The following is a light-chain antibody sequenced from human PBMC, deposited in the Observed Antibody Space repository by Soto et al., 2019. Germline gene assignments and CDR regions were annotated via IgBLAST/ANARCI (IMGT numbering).Light chain of an antibody. CDR2: DNN. J-gene: IGLJ1*01. V-gene: IGLV1-51*01. CDR1: SSNIGNNY. CDR3: GTWDSSLSAGRV. Sequence: QSVLTQPPSVSAAPGQKVTISCSGSSSNIGNNYVSWYQQLPGTAPKLLIYDNNKRPSGIPDRFSGSKSGTSATLGITGIQTGDEADYYCGTWDSSLSAGRVFGTGTKVTVL.